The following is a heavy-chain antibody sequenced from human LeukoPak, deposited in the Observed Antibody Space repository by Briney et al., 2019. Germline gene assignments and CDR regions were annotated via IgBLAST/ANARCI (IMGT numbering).Heavy chain of an antibody. V-gene: IGHV4-39*07. J-gene: IGHJ4*02. Sequence: MPSETLSLTCTVSGGSISTSNYYWGWIRQPPGKGLEWIGNIFYSGSTYYSPSVKSRVTISLDTSRNQFSLKLNSVTAADTAVYYCARDPEDYGSGSYSVPWGQGTLVTVSS. CDR1: GGSISTSNYY. CDR2: IFYSGST. CDR3: ARDPEDYGSGSYSVP. D-gene: IGHD3-10*01.